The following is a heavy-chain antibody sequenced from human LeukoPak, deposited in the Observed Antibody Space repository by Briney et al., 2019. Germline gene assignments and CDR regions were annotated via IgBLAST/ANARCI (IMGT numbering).Heavy chain of an antibody. CDR1: GFTFSSYA. CDR2: ISGSGGST. V-gene: IGHV3-23*01. J-gene: IGHJ4*02. D-gene: IGHD3-16*02. Sequence: GGSLRLSCAASGFTFSSYAMSWVRQAPGKGLEWVSAISGSGGSTYYADSVKGRFTISRDNSKNTLYLQMNSLRAEDTAVYYCAKSSDRNPLPARYDYVWGSYRPPEGYYFDYWGQGTLVTVSS. CDR3: AKSSDRNPLPARYDYVWGSYRPPEGYYFDY.